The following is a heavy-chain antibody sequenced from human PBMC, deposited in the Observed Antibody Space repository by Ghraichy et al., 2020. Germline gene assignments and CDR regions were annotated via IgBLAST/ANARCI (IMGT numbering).Heavy chain of an antibody. J-gene: IGHJ3*02. V-gene: IGHV3-30*04. Sequence: LSLTCAASGFTFSSYAMHWVRQAPGKGLEWVAVISYDGSNKYYADSVKGRFTISRDNSKNTLYLQMNSLRAEDTAVYYCARGGRSGSRWTFDIWGQGTMVTVSS. CDR3: ARGGRSGSRWTFDI. CDR1: GFTFSSYA. CDR2: ISYDGSNK. D-gene: IGHD1-26*01.